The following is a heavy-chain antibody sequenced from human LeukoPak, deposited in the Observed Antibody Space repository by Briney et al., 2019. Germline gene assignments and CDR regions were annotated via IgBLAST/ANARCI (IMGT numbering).Heavy chain of an antibody. D-gene: IGHD1-26*01. CDR3: ARNSGSFQTYYFDY. CDR2: IYYSGST. CDR1: GGSISSYY. V-gene: IGHV4-59*01. Sequence: SETLSLTCTVSGGSISSYYWSWIRQPPGKGLEWLGYIYYSGSTNYNPSLKSRVTISVDTSKNQFSLKLSSVTAADTAVYYCARNSGSFQTYYFDYWGQGTLVTVSS. J-gene: IGHJ4*02.